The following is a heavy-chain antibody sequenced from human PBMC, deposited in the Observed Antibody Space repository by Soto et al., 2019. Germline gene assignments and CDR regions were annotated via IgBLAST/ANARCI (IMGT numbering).Heavy chain of an antibody. CDR1: GGSISSCDYY. V-gene: IGHV4-30-4*01. CDR2: IYYSGST. CDR3: ARDRGADSSGYSFDY. J-gene: IGHJ4*02. D-gene: IGHD3-22*01. Sequence: PSETLSLTCTVSGGSISSCDYYWSWIRHPPGEGLEWIGYIYYSGSTYYNPSLKSRVTISVDTSKNQFSLKLSSVTAADTAVYYCARDRGADSSGYSFDYWGQGTLVTVSS.